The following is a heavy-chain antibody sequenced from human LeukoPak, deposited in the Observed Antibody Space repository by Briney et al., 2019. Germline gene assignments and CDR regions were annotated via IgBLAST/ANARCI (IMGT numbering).Heavy chain of an antibody. V-gene: IGHV4-59*01. J-gene: IGHJ5*02. CDR3: ARADRFSYWFDP. Sequence: VKPSETLSLTCTVSGGSISSYYWSWIRQPPGKGLEWIGYIYYSGSTNYNPSLKSRVTISVDTSKNQFSLKLSSATAADTAVYYCARADRFSYWFDPWGQGTLVTVSS. CDR1: GGSISSYY. CDR2: IYYSGST.